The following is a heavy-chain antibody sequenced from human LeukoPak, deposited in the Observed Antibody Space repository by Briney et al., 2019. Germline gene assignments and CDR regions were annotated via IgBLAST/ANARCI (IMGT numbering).Heavy chain of an antibody. D-gene: IGHD2-2*01. CDR1: GFTFSGYG. CDR2: IWYDGSNK. J-gene: IGHJ4*02. CDR3: TRMRLASSRAYYFDY. Sequence: SGGSLRLSCVVSGFTFSGYGMHWVRQAPGKGLEWVALIWYDGSNKYYVDSVKGRFTISRDNSKNTLYLQMNSLRTADTAVYYCTRMRLASSRAYYFDYWGQGTLVTVSS. V-gene: IGHV3-33*01.